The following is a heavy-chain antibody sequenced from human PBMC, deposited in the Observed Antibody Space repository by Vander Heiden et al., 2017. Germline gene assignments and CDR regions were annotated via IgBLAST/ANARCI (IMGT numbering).Heavy chain of an antibody. CDR1: GFTFTSYS. CDR2: ISISSSYI. CDR3: ATSPGYSTRWFDY. D-gene: IGHD6-13*01. V-gene: IGHV3-21*01. Sequence: EVQLVASGVGLVKPGGSLRLSCAASGFTFTSYSMNWVRQAPGKGPEWVSYISISSSYIYYTDSVKGRFHISRDNAKNSLFLEMNSLRAEDTAVYYCATSPGYSTRWFDYWGQGTLVTVSS. J-gene: IGHJ4*02.